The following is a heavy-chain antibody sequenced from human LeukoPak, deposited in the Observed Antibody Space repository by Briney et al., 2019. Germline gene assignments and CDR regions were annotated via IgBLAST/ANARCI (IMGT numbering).Heavy chain of an antibody. V-gene: IGHV4-61*05. CDR1: GGSISSSSYY. CDR2: IYYSENT. CDR3: ARGRLLLGLFDY. D-gene: IGHD3-22*01. J-gene: IGHJ4*02. Sequence: SETLSLTCTVSGGSISSSSYYWGWIRQPPGKGLEWIGYIYYSENTNYNPSLKSRVTISVDTSKNQFSLKLSSVTAADTAVYYCARGRLLLGLFDYWGQGTLVTVSS.